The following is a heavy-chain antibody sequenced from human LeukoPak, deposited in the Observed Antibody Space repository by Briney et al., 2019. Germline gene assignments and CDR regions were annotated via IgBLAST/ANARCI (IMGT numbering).Heavy chain of an antibody. CDR3: LGYCSGGSCYSGAH. V-gene: IGHV3-23*01. D-gene: IGHD2-15*01. CDR2: ISTTGGNT. Sequence: GGCLRLSCAASGFTFSTYAMSWVRQAPGKGLEWVSAISTTGGNTYYADSVKGRFTISRDNSKNTQFLQMNSLRGEDTAVYYCLGYCSGGSCYSGAHWGQGTMVTVSS. J-gene: IGHJ4*02. CDR1: GFTFSTYA.